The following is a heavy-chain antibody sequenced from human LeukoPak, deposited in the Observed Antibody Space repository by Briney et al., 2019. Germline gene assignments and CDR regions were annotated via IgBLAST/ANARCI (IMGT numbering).Heavy chain of an antibody. CDR3: ARGLVRGEFDP. D-gene: IGHD3-10*01. Sequence: SETLSLTCAVYGGSFSGYYWSWIRQPPGKGLEWIGEINHSGSTNYNPSLKSRVTISVDTSKNQFSLKLSSVTAADTAVYYCARGLVRGEFDPWGQGILVTVSS. CDR2: INHSGST. J-gene: IGHJ5*02. CDR1: GGSFSGYY. V-gene: IGHV4-34*01.